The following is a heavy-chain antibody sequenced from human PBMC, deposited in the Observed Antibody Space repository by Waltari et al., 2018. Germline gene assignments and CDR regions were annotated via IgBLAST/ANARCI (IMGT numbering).Heavy chain of an antibody. J-gene: IGHJ4*01. CDR1: GESFLGYF. D-gene: IGHD2-21*01. V-gene: IGHV4-34*01. CDR2: IHHSGST. Sequence: QVQLHQWGAGQLKPSETLSLTCAVAGESFLGYFWSWIRQSPGKGREGLGAIHHSGSTNHNPALASRVSLSVDTTKKQFSLRLTSVTAADAAVYYCARYGEVPPNYFFDYWGRGTLVTVSS. CDR3: ARYGEVPPNYFFDY.